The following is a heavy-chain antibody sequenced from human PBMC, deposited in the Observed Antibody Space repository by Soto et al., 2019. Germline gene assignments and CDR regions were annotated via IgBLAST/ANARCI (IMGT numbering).Heavy chain of an antibody. J-gene: IGHJ4*02. D-gene: IGHD3-10*02. CDR2: VNAENGNT. CDR1: GYTFTTYA. CDR3: ARDIFGLLTLGVSDF. V-gene: IGHV1-3*01. Sequence: ASVTVSCKASGYTFTTYAIHCVRQAPGQRLEWMGWVNAENGNTKYSQKFQGRVTITVDTSASTAYMEMGSLRSEDTAVYYCARDIFGLLTLGVSDFWGQGTLVTVSS.